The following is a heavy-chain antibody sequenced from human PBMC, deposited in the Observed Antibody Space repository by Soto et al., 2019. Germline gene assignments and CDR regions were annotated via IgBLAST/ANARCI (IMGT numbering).Heavy chain of an antibody. CDR3: ARDRAEDY. Sequence: EVQLVESGGGVVQPGGSLRLSCAASGFTFSGYSMNWVRQAPGKGLEWVSYISSSSSTIYYADSVEGRFTISRDNAKNSLYLQMNSLRAEDTAVYYCARDRAEDYWGQGTLVTVSS. CDR2: ISSSSSTI. J-gene: IGHJ4*02. V-gene: IGHV3-48*01. CDR1: GFTFSGYS.